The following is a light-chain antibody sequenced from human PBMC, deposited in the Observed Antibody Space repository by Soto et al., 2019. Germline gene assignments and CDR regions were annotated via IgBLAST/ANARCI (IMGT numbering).Light chain of an antibody. Sequence: DVQMTQSPSSLSASVGDSVTIACRASQTVSKFVNWYQQKPGKVPDLLIYSASTLYSGVPSRFSGSGSGTEFTLTISNLQPEDFATYYCQQTYSLPRTFAQGPKVDIK. V-gene: IGKV1-39*01. CDR1: QTVSKF. J-gene: IGKJ1*01. CDR3: QQTYSLPRT. CDR2: SAS.